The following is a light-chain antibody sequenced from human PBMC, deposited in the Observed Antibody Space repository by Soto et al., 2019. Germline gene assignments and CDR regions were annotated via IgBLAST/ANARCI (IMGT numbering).Light chain of an antibody. Sequence: EIVLTQSPATLSLSPGERATLSCRASQSIGLAIAWYQHKPGQAPRLLIFDASQRATGIPARFRGSGSGTDFTLTISSLEADDFAVYYCQQRSTWPISFGGGTKVEI. CDR1: QSIGLA. J-gene: IGKJ4*01. CDR2: DAS. CDR3: QQRSTWPIS. V-gene: IGKV3-11*01.